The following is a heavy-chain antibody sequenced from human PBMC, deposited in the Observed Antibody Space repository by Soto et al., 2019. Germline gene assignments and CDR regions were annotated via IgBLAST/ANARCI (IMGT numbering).Heavy chain of an antibody. V-gene: IGHV5-51*01. D-gene: IGHD4-17*01. J-gene: IGHJ6*04. CDR1: GYSFTSYW. CDR3: ARSSTVTQPPSYYYYGMDV. CDR2: IYPGDSDT. Sequence: GESLKISCKGSGYSFTSYWIGWVRQMPGKGLEWMGIIYPGDSDTRYSPSFQGQVTISADKSISTAYLQWSSLKASDTAMYYCARSSTVTQPPSYYYYGMDVWGKGTTVTVSS.